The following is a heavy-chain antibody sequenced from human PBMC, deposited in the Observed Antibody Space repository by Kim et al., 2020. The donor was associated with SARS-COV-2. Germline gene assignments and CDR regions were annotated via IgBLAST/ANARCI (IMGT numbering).Heavy chain of an antibody. CDR3: ASGGYSGSGGYWSSGGGYFDY. J-gene: IGHJ4*02. CDR2: ISGSSGHI. CDR1: GFTFSSSS. Sequence: GGSLRLSCEASGFTFSSSSMSWVRQAPGKGPEWVSSISGSSGHIYYADSVKGRFTISRDNAKNSLYLQMNSLRAEDTAVYHCASGGYSGSGGYWSSGGGYFDYWGQGTLVTVSS. V-gene: IGHV3-21*01. D-gene: IGHD3-10*01.